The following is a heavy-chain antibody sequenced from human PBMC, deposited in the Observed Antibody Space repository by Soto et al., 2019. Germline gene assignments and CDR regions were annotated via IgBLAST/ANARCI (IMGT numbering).Heavy chain of an antibody. CDR1: GGSISSLY. CDR2: IYDSGST. Sequence: SETQSHTSTVAGGSISSLYWSWIRQPPGKGLEWIGYIYDSGSTYYNSSLKSRVTMSVDTSKNQFSLKLSSVTAADAAVYDGARQLIYWGQGTPVTGSS. J-gene: IGHJ4*02. V-gene: IGHV4-59*08. CDR3: ARQLIY. D-gene: IGHD6-13*01.